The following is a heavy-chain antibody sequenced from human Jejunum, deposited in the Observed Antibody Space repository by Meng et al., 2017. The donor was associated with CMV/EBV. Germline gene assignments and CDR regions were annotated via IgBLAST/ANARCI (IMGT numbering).Heavy chain of an antibody. Sequence: SRDYTLLWVRQAPGKGLAWGGRIRSKTYRSATAYAASVKGRFIISRDDSKNTAYLQMNSLKTEDTAVYYCTRHSIVVVPAAGFDPWGQGTLGTVSS. CDR1: SRDYT. D-gene: IGHD2-2*01. V-gene: IGHV3-73*01. CDR2: IRSKTYRSAT. CDR3: TRHSIVVVPAAGFDP. J-gene: IGHJ5*02.